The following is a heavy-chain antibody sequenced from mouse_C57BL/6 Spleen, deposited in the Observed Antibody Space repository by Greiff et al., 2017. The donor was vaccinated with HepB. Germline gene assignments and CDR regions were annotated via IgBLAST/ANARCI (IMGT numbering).Heavy chain of an antibody. CDR3: ARGTAQVPFDY. D-gene: IGHD3-2*02. V-gene: IGHV1-26*01. CDR1: GYTFTDYY. J-gene: IGHJ2*01. Sequence: EVQLQQSGPELVKPGASVKISCKASGYTFTDYYMNWVKQSHGKSLEWIGDINPNNGGTRYNQKFKGKATLTVDKSSSTAYMELRSLTSEDSAVYYCARGTAQVPFDYWGQGTTLTVSS. CDR2: INPNNGGT.